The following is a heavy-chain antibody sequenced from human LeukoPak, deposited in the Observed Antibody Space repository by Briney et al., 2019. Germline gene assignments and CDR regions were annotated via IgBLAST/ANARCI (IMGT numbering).Heavy chain of an antibody. V-gene: IGHV3-21*01. CDR3: ASIAAAATGAFDI. D-gene: IGHD6-13*01. CDR2: ISSSSSYI. Sequence: GGSLRLSCAASGFTFSSYSMNWVRQAPGKGLEWVSSISSSSSYIYYADSVKGRFTISRDNAKNSLYLQMNSLRAEDTAVYYCASIAAAATGAFDIWGQGTMVTVSS. CDR1: GFTFSSYS. J-gene: IGHJ3*02.